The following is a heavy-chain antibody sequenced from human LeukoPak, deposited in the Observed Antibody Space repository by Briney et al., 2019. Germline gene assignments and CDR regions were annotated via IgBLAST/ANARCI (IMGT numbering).Heavy chain of an antibody. CDR2: ISSSGSTI. J-gene: IGHJ4*02. Sequence: GGSLRLSCAASGFAFSDYYMSWIRQAPGKGLEWVSYISSSGSTIYYADSVKGWFTISRDNSKDTLYLQMNSLRAEDTAVYYCAKNCMALAPGGYWGQGTLVTVSS. CDR3: AKNCMALAPGGY. V-gene: IGHV3-11*01. D-gene: IGHD2-8*01. CDR1: GFAFSDYY.